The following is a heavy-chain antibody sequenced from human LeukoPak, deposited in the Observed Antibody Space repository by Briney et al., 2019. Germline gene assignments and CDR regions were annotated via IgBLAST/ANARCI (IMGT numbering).Heavy chain of an antibody. CDR3: ARMGSSSWSDY. D-gene: IGHD6-13*01. CDR2: IKYDGDEE. CDR1: GFTFSDYW. V-gene: IGHV3-7*01. J-gene: IGHJ4*02. Sequence: GGSLRLSCAASGFTFSDYWMSWMRQAPGKGLEWVANIKYDGDEEYYVDSVKGRFTISRDNAKNSLYLQLNSLRVEDTAVYYCARMGSSSWSDYWGQGTLVTVSS.